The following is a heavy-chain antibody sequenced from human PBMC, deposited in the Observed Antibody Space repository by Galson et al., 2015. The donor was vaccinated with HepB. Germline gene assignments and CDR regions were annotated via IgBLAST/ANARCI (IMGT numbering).Heavy chain of an antibody. D-gene: IGHD3-10*01. CDR3: ARVYFGSGSSSAIWYFDL. CDR2: ISSTGTTM. V-gene: IGHV3-48*02. J-gene: IGHJ2*01. CDR1: GFTFSSYT. Sequence: SLRLSCAASGFTFSSYTMNWVRQAPGKGLESVSYISSTGTTMYYADSAKGRFTISRDNAQNSLYLQMNSLRDEDTAVYYCARVYFGSGSSSAIWYFDLWGRGALVTVSS.